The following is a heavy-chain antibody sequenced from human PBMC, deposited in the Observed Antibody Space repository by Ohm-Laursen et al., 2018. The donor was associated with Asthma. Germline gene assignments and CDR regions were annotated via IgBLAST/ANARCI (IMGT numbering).Heavy chain of an antibody. CDR2: IYPDGGEK. J-gene: IGHJ4*02. V-gene: IGHV3-7*05. Sequence: LRLSCTASGLPFSNFWMSWVRQAPGKGLEWVANIYPDGGEKYYVDSVDGRFTISRDNAKNSLYLQMNSLRAEDTAVYYCATNLPYEAENYWGQGTLVTVSS. D-gene: IGHD3-16*01. CDR1: GLPFSNFW. CDR3: ATNLPYEAENY.